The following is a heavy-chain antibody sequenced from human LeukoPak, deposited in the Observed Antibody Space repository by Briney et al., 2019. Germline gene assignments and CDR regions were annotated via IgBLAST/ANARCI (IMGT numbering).Heavy chain of an antibody. J-gene: IGHJ4*02. CDR2: IYYSGST. V-gene: IGHV4-39*01. CDR1: GGSISSSSHY. Sequence: SETLSLTCTVSGGSISSSSHYWGWIRQPPGKGLEWIGNIYYSGSTYYNPSLKSRVTISVDTSKNQFSLKLSSVTAADTAVYYCARRKYYYDSSGYPEDYWGQGTLVTVSS. CDR3: ARRKYYYDSSGYPEDY. D-gene: IGHD3-22*01.